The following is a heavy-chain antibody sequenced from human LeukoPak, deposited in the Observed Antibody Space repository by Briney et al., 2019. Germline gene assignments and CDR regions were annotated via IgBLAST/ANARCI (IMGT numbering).Heavy chain of an antibody. V-gene: IGHV4-34*01. CDR2: INHSGST. CDR3: ARGDIVVVTAIRWFDP. D-gene: IGHD2-21*02. CDR1: GGSISSYY. Sequence: SETLSLTYTVSGGSISSYYWSWIRQPPGKGLEWIGEINHSGSTNYNPSLKSRVTISVDTSKNQFSLKLSSVTAADTAVYYCARGDIVVVTAIRWFDPWGQGTLVTVSS. J-gene: IGHJ5*02.